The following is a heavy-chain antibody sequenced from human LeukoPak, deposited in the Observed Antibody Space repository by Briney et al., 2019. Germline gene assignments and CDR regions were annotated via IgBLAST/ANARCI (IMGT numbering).Heavy chain of an antibody. J-gene: IGHJ4*02. Sequence: SETLSLTCAVYGGSFSAYYWSWVRQPPGKGLEWIGEINHSGSTNYDPSLKSRVNISVDTSKNQFSLKLSSVTAADTAVYYCARMEYYFDHWGQGTLVTVSS. D-gene: IGHD3-3*01. CDR2: INHSGST. CDR1: GGSFSAYY. V-gene: IGHV4-34*01. CDR3: ARMEYYFDH.